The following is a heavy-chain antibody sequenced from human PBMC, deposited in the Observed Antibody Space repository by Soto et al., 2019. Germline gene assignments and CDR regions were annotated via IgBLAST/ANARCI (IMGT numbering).Heavy chain of an antibody. J-gene: IGHJ3*01. CDR3: ARSAQWDGFDP. D-gene: IGHD2-8*01. CDR2: ISYSGST. V-gene: IGHV4-31*03. CDR1: AGSISTINYY. Sequence: QVQLQESGPGLVRPSQTLSLTCTVSAGSISTINYYWSWIRQHPEKGLEWIGYISYSGSTFYHSSLKSRVTXSXXTSKKQCSLTLTSVTAADTAVYYCARSAQWDGFDPWGQGTMVTVSS.